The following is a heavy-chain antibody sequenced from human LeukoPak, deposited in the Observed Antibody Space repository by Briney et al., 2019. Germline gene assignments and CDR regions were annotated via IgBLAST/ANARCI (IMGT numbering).Heavy chain of an antibody. CDR3: ARHVNVAAAPDY. CDR2: IYYSGST. CDR1: GGSISSSSYY. D-gene: IGHD6-13*01. J-gene: IGHJ4*02. Sequence: SETLSLTCTVSGGSISSSSYYWGWIRQPPGKGLEWIGSIYYSGSTYYNPSLKSRVTISVDTSKNQFSLKLSSVTAADTAVYYCARHVNVAAAPDYWGQGTLVTVSS. V-gene: IGHV4-39*01.